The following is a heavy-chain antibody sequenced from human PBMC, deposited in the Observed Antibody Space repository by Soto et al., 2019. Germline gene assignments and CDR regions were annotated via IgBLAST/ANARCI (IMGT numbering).Heavy chain of an antibody. CDR2: ISAYNGNT. D-gene: IGHD3-22*01. V-gene: IGHV1-18*01. CDR3: ARAVVQYYYDSSGPSGGWYFDL. Sequence: QVQLVQSGAEVKKPGASVKVSCKASGYTFTSYGISWVRQAPGQGLEWMGWISAYNGNTNYAQKLQGRVTMTTDTAKSKADKELRRLRSDDRAVYYCARAVVQYYYDSSGPSGGWYFDLWGRGTLVTLSP. CDR1: GYTFTSYG. J-gene: IGHJ2*01.